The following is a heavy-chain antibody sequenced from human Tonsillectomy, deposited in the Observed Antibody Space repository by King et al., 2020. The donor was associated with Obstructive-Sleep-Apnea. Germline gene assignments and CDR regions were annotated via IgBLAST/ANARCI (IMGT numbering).Heavy chain of an antibody. J-gene: IGHJ5*02. V-gene: IGHV1-2*02. Sequence: QLVQSGAEVKKPGASVKVSCKASGYTFTGYYMHWVRQAPGQGPEWMGWININSGGTNYAQKFQGRVTVTRDTSINTAYMELSVLRSDDTAVYYCARGGAVASTFWPNWFDPWGQGTPVTISS. CDR3: ARGGAVASTFWPNWFDP. CDR2: ININSGGT. CDR1: GYTFTGYY. D-gene: IGHD6-19*01.